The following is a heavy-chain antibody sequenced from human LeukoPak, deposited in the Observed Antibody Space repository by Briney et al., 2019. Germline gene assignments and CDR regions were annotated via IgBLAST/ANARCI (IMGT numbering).Heavy chain of an antibody. D-gene: IGHD2-2*01. Sequence: GASVKVSCKASGYTFTSYYMHWVRQAPGQGLEWMGIINPSGGSTSYAQKFQGRVTMTRDTSTSTVYMELSSLRSEDTAVYYCARAVVVPAAMPWFDPWGQGTLVTVSS. CDR2: INPSGGST. CDR1: GYTFTSYY. CDR3: ARAVVVPAAMPWFDP. J-gene: IGHJ5*02. V-gene: IGHV1-46*01.